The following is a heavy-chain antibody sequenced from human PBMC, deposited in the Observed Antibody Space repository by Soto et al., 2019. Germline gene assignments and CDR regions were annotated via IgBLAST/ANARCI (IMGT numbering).Heavy chain of an antibody. CDR3: ARRVRSLKDAFDI. Sequence: SETLSLTCTVSGGSISSSNYYWGWIRQPPGKGLEWIGSIYYSGSTYYNPSLKSRVTISVDTSKNQFSLKLSSVTAADTAVYYCARRVRSLKDAFDIWGQGTMVTVSS. J-gene: IGHJ3*02. CDR1: GGSISSSNYY. D-gene: IGHD3-10*01. V-gene: IGHV4-39*01. CDR2: IYYSGST.